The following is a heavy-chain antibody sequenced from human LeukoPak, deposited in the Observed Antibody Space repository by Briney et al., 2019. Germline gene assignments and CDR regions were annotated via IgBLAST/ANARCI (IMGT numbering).Heavy chain of an antibody. CDR1: GFTFSSYA. V-gene: IGHV3-30-3*01. CDR2: ISYDGSNK. D-gene: IGHD3-22*01. J-gene: IGHJ4*02. Sequence: GGSLRLSCAASGFTFSSYAMHWVRQAPGKGLEWVAVISYDGSNKYYADSVKGRFTISRDNSKNTLYLQMNSLRAEDTAVYYCARAQDGYYYDSSGLLGFGYWGQGTLVTVSS. CDR3: ARAQDGYYYDSSGLLGFGY.